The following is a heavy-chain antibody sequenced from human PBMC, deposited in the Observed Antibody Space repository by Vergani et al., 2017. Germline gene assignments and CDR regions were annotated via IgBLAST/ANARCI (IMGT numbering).Heavy chain of an antibody. D-gene: IGHD1-7*01. V-gene: IGHV3-48*01. CDR3: ARAPDWNLGDY. CDR1: GITFWKFG. CDR2: ISSGSSGTI. Sequence: EVDLVESGGGLAQPGGSLRLSCEASGITFWKFGMHWVRQGPGKGLEWVSYISSGSSGTIYYADSVKGRFTISRDNAKNSLYLQMNSLRAEDSAVYYCARAPDWNLGDYWGQGTLVTVSS. J-gene: IGHJ4*02.